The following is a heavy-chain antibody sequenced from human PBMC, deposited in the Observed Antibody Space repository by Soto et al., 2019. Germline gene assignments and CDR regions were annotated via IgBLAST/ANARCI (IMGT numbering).Heavy chain of an antibody. D-gene: IGHD5-18*01. CDR1: GGTFSSYA. CDR2: IIPIFGTA. CDR3: ARDPLSRYSYGYGWFDP. V-gene: IGHV1-69*01. J-gene: IGHJ5*02. Sequence: QVQLVQSGAEVKKPGSSVNVSCKASGGTFSSYAISWVRQAPGQGLEWMGGIIPIFGTANYAQKFQGRVTITADESTSTAYMELSSLRSEDTAVYYCARDPLSRYSYGYGWFDPWGQGTLVTVSS.